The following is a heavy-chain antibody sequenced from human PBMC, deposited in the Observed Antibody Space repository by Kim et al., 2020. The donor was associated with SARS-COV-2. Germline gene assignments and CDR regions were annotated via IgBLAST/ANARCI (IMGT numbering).Heavy chain of an antibody. V-gene: IGHV1-69*04. D-gene: IGHD2-21*02. J-gene: IGHJ5*02. Sequence: SVKVSCKASGGTFSSYAISWVRQAPGQGLEWMGRIIPILGIANYAQKFQGRVTITADKSTSTAYMELSSLRSEDTAVYYCARDKGISVVTAARSGFDPWGQGTLVTVSS. CDR3: ARDKGISVVTAARSGFDP. CDR2: IIPILGIA. CDR1: GGTFSSYA.